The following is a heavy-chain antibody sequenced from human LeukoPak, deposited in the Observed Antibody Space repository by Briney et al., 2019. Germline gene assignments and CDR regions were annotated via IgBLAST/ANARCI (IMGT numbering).Heavy chain of an antibody. V-gene: IGHV3-23*01. Sequence: GGSLRLSCAASGFTFSSYAMSWVRQAPGKGLEWVSAISGSGGSTYYADSVKGRFTISRDNSKNTLYLQMNSLRAEDTAVYYCAKRDYYDSSGYYSYYFDYWGQGTLVTVSS. CDR1: GFTFSSYA. J-gene: IGHJ4*02. D-gene: IGHD3-22*01. CDR3: AKRDYYDSSGYYSYYFDY. CDR2: ISGSGGST.